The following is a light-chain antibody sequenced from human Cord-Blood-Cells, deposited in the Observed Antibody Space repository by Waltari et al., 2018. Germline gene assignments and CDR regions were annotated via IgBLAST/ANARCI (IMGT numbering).Light chain of an antibody. CDR2: KAS. J-gene: IGKJ4*01. Sequence: DIQMTQSPSTLSPSVGDRLTITCRASQSISSWLAWYQQKPGKAPKLLIYKASSLESGVPSRFSGSGSGTEFTLTISSLQPDDFATYYCQQYNSYPLTFGGGTKVEIK. CDR1: QSISSW. V-gene: IGKV1-5*03. CDR3: QQYNSYPLT.